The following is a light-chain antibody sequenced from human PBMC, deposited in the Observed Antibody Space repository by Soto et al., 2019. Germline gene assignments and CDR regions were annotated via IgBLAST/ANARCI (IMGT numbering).Light chain of an antibody. CDR2: EVS. CDR1: SSDVGGYNY. V-gene: IGLV2-14*01. CDR3: SSYTSSSTRV. Sequence: QSALTQSASVSGSPGQSITISCIGTSSDVGGYNYVSWYQQHPGKAPKLMIYEVSNRPSGVSNRFSGSKSGNTASLTISGLQAEDEADYYCSSYTSSSTRVFGGGTKLTVL. J-gene: IGLJ3*02.